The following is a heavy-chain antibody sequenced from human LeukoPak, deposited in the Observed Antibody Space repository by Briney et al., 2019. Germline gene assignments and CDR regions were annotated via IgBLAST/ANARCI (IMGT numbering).Heavy chain of an antibody. CDR2: IYYSGNT. J-gene: IGHJ4*02. D-gene: IGHD3-16*01. CDR3: ARGLGELC. CDR1: GGSISSSSYY. V-gene: IGHV4-39*07. Sequence: PSETLSLTCTVSGGSISSSSYYWGWIRQPPGKGLEWIGNIYYSGNTYYNPSLKSRVTISLDTSKNQFSLNLNSVTAADTAVYYCARGLGELCWGQGTLVTVSS.